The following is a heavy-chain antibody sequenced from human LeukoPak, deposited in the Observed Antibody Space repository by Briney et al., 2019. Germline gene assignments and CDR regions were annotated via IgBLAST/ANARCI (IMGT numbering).Heavy chain of an antibody. J-gene: IGHJ4*02. V-gene: IGHV1-69*04. D-gene: IGHD6-13*01. Sequence: SVKVSCKASGGTFSSYAISWVRQAPGQGLEWMGRIIPILGIADYAQKFQGRVTITADKSTSTAYMELSSLRSEDTAVYYCASSTAAAGTLVDYWGQGTLVTVSS. CDR1: GGTFSSYA. CDR2: IIPILGIA. CDR3: ASSTAAAGTLVDY.